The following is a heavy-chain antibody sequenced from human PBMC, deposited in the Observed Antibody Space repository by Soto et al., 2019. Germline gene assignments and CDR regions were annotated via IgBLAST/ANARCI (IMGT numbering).Heavy chain of an antibody. CDR3: TTHGSYSSSPYLYYYYYYMDV. Sequence: GGSLRLSCAASGFTFSNAWMSWVRQAPGKGLEWVGRIKSKTDGGTTDYAAPLKGRFTISRDDSNNTLYLQMNSLKTEDTAVYYCTTHGSYSSSPYLYYYYYYMDVWDKGTTVTVSS. J-gene: IGHJ6*03. D-gene: IGHD6-6*01. V-gene: IGHV3-15*01. CDR2: IKSKTDGGTT. CDR1: GFTFSNAW.